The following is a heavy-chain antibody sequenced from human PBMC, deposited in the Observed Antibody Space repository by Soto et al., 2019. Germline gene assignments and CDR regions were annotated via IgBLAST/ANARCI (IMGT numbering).Heavy chain of an antibody. J-gene: IGHJ4*02. CDR2: IWYDGSNK. V-gene: IGHV3-33*01. D-gene: IGHD1-1*01. CDR3: ARDYTGTPLYYFDY. Sequence: GGSLRLSCAASGFTFISYGMHWVRQAPGKGLEWVAVIWYDGSNKYYADSVKGRFTTSRDNSKNTLYLQMNSLRAEDTAVYYCARDYTGTPLYYFDYWGQGTLVTVSS. CDR1: GFTFISYG.